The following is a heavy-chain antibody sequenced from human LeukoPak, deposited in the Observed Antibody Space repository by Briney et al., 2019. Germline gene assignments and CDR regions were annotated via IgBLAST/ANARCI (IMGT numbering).Heavy chain of an antibody. CDR1: GGSISSYY. Sequence: SETLSLTCTVSGGSISSYYWSWIRQPAGKGLEWIGYIYYSASTNYNPSLKSRVTISVDTSKNQFSLKLSSVTAADTAVYYCARAPSLYNWFDPWGQGTLVTVSS. CDR3: ARAPSLYNWFDP. CDR2: IYYSAST. J-gene: IGHJ5*02. V-gene: IGHV4-59*01.